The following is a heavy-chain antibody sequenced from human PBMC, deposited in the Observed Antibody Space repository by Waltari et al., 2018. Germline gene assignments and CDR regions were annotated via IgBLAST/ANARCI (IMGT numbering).Heavy chain of an antibody. V-gene: IGHV4-34*01. Sequence: QVQLQQWGAGLLKPSETLSLTCAVYGGSFSGYYWSWIRQPPGKGLEWIGEINHSGSTNYTPSLKSRGTISVYTSKNQCSLKLSFVTAADTAVYYCARVRAGLRYFDLWGRGTLVTVSS. J-gene: IGHJ2*01. CDR2: INHSGST. CDR1: GGSFSGYY. CDR3: ARVRAGLRYFDL. D-gene: IGHD3-16*01.